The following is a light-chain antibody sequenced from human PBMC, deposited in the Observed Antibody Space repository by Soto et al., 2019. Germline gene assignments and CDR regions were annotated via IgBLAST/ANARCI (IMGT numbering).Light chain of an antibody. CDR3: NPYTFGSTPICV. CDR2: NVS. Sequence: QSVLTQPASVSGSPGQSITISCTGTSSDVGGYNYVSWYQQHPGKAPKLIIYNVSNRPSGVSNRFSGSKSGNTASLTISGLQAEDEADYYCNPYTFGSTPICVFGTGTKVTVL. V-gene: IGLV2-14*01. CDR1: SSDVGGYNY. J-gene: IGLJ1*01.